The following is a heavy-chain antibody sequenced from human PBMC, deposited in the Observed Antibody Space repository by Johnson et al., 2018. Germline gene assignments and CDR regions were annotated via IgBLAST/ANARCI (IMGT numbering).Heavy chain of an antibody. CDR1: GFTVSSNY. J-gene: IGHJ6*02. CDR2: IYSGGTT. V-gene: IGHV3-53*01. CDR3: ARGFGLRGNHFYGMDV. Sequence: VQLQESGGGLIQPGESLRLACAASGFTVSSNYMSWVRQAPGKGLEWVSGIYSGGTTYYADSVKGRVTISRDSSKNTLYLQMNSLRAEDTAVYYCARGFGLRGNHFYGMDVWGQGTTVTVSS. D-gene: IGHD3-10*01.